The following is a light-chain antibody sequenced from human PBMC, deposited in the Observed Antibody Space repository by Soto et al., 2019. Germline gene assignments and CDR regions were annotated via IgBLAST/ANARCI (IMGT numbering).Light chain of an antibody. V-gene: IGLV1-47*02. CDR1: GSNIGSNY. Sequence: QSVLTQPPSASGTPGQRVTISCSGSGSNIGSNYVYWYQQLPGTAPKLLIYSNNQRPSGVPDRFPGSKSATSASLAISGLRSEGEADYYCAAWDDSLSGRVVFGGGTKLTVL. CDR3: AAWDDSLSGRVV. J-gene: IGLJ2*01. CDR2: SNN.